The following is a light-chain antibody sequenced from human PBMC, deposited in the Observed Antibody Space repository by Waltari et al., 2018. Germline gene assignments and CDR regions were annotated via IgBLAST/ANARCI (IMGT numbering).Light chain of an antibody. J-gene: IGKJ3*01. CDR3: QQYYSTPLT. Sequence: DIVMTQSPDSLAVSLGERAPINSKSSQSVLYSSNNKNYLAWYQQKPGQPPKLLIYWASTRESGVPDRFSGSGSGTDFTLTISSLQAEDVAVYYCQQYYSTPLTFGPGTKVDIK. CDR2: WAS. V-gene: IGKV4-1*01. CDR1: QSVLYSSNNKNY.